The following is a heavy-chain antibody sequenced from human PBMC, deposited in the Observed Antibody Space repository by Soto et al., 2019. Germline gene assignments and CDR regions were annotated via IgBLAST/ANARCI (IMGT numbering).Heavy chain of an antibody. CDR1: GFTFSNSA. D-gene: IGHD3-22*01. J-gene: IGHJ4*02. Sequence: GGSLRLSCVASGFTFSNSAMHWVRQAPGKGLEYVSAISSNGDSTYYANSVKGRFTISRDNSKNTLYLQMGSLRAEDIAVYYCARGYYYDTSGYSTADYLGQGTPVTVSS. V-gene: IGHV3-64*01. CDR2: ISSNGDST. CDR3: ARGYYYDTSGYSTADY.